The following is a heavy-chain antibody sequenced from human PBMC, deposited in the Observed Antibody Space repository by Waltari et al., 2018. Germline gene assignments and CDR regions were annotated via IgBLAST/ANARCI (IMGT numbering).Heavy chain of an antibody. CDR1: GGTFSSYA. CDR3: ARDSQITIFGVVTGFDP. CDR2: IIPILGIA. J-gene: IGHJ5*02. D-gene: IGHD3-3*01. V-gene: IGHV1-69*04. Sequence: QVQLVQSGAEVKKPGSSVKVSCKASGGTFSSYAISWVRQAPGQGLEWMGGIIPILGIANYAQKCQGRVTITADESTSTAYMELSSLRSEDTAVYYCARDSQITIFGVVTGFDPWGQGTLVTVSS.